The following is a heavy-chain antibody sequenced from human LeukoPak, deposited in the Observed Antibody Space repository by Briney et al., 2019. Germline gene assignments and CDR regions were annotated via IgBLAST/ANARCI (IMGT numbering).Heavy chain of an antibody. CDR2: IKQDGSEK. J-gene: IGHJ4*02. CDR3: ARDRYCSGGTCYSIGYFDY. Sequence: GGSLRLSCAASGFSFSTYWMSWVRQAPGKGLEWVANIKQDGSEKYYVDSVKGRFTISRDNAKNSLYLQMNSLRAEDTAVYYCARDRYCSGGTCYSIGYFDYRGQGTLVTVSS. CDR1: GFSFSTYW. D-gene: IGHD2-15*01. V-gene: IGHV3-7*01.